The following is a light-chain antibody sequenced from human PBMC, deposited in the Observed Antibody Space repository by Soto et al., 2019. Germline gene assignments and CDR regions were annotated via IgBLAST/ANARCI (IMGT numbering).Light chain of an antibody. CDR3: AAWDDSLSGPV. CDR1: SSNIGSNY. J-gene: IGLJ2*01. V-gene: IGLV1-47*02. CDR2: NNN. Sequence: SVLTQPPSASGTPGQRVTISCSGSSSNIGSNYVYWYQQLPGTAPKVLIYNNNQRPSGVPDRFSGSKSGTSASLAISGLRSEDEADYYCAAWDDSLSGPVFGGGTKLTVL.